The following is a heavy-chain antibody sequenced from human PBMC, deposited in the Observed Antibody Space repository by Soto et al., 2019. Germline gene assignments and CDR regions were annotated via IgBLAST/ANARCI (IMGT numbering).Heavy chain of an antibody. V-gene: IGHV4-34*01. CDR2: INDSGSI. CDR3: ARGLIVWFGELSRRGGYYYYMDV. Sequence: QVQLQQWGAGLLKPSETLSLTCAAYGGSFSGYQWSWIRQTPGKGLEWIGEINDSGSINYNPSLKSRVTILVDTAKKQISLKLSSVTAADTAVYYCARGLIVWFGELSRRGGYYYYMDVWGKGTTVTVSS. J-gene: IGHJ6*03. D-gene: IGHD3-10*01. CDR1: GGSFSGYQ.